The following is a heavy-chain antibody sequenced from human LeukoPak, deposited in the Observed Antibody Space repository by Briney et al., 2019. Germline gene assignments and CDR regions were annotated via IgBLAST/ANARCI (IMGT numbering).Heavy chain of an antibody. J-gene: IGHJ5*02. CDR1: GFTFSSYW. CDR2: ISDNSGRI. Sequence: GGSLRLSCAASGFTFSSYWMHWVRQAPGKGLEWVSAISDNSGRIYYADSVKGRFTISRDNSKSTLFMQMNSLRAEDTAVYYCAREYDSSWPSWGQGTLVTVSS. V-gene: IGHV3-23*01. CDR3: AREYDSSWPS. D-gene: IGHD3-22*01.